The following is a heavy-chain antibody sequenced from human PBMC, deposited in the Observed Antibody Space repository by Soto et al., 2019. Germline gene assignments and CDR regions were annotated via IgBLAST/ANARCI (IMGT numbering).Heavy chain of an antibody. CDR3: ARDMVRAYYYYGMDV. CDR1: GFTFSSYW. CDR2: INSDGSST. V-gene: IGHV3-74*01. J-gene: IGHJ6*02. Sequence: GGSLRLSCAASGFTFSSYWMHWVRQAPGKGLVWVSRINSDGSSTSYADSVKGRFTISRDNAKNTLYLQMNSLRAEDTAVYYCARDMVRAYYYYGMDVWGPGTKVTFSS. D-gene: IGHD3-10*01.